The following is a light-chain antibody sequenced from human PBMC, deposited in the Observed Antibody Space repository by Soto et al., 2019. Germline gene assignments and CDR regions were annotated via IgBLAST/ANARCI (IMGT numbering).Light chain of an antibody. V-gene: IGKV3-15*01. CDR3: RQYNNWPPAT. CDR2: GAS. J-gene: IGKJ4*01. CDR1: QSVSSN. Sequence: EIVMTQSPATLSVSPGGRATLSCRASQSVSSNLAWYQQKPGQAPRLLIYGASTRATGIPARFSGSGSGTEFTLTISSLQSEDFAVYYCRQYNNWPPATFGGGTKVDIK.